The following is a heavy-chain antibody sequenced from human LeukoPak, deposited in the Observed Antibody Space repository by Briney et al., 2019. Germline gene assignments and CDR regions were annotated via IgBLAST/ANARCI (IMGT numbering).Heavy chain of an antibody. CDR2: INPNSGGT. Sequence: GASVKVSCKASGYTFTGYYMHWVRQAPGQGLEWMGWINPNSGGTNYAQKFQGWVTMTRDTSISTAYMELSSLRSEDTAVYYCARDIIGAYSNYYGAFDYWGQGTLVTVSS. V-gene: IGHV1-2*04. D-gene: IGHD4-11*01. J-gene: IGHJ4*02. CDR1: GYTFTGYY. CDR3: ARDIIGAYSNYYGAFDY.